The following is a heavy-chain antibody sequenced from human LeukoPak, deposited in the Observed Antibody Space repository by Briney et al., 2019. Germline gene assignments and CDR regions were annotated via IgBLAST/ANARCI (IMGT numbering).Heavy chain of an antibody. CDR1: GCTFTSYD. Sequence: VASVKVSCKGSGCTFTSYDIKWVRQATGQVLEWMGWMNPNSGNTGYAQKFQGRVTMTRNTSISAAYMELSSLRSEDTAVYYCATLAAAYDAFDIWGPWTMVTVSS. J-gene: IGHJ3*02. CDR3: ATLAAAYDAFDI. D-gene: IGHD6-13*01. V-gene: IGHV1-8*01. CDR2: MNPNSGNT.